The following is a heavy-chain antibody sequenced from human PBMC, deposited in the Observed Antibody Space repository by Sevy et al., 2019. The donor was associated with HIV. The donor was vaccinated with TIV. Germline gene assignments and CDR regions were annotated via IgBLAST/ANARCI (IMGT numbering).Heavy chain of an antibody. J-gene: IGHJ6*02. V-gene: IGHV1-2*02. CDR2: INPNSGGT. CDR1: GYTFTGYY. D-gene: IGHD2-2*01. Sequence: ASVKVSCKASGYTFTGYYMHWVRQAPGQGLEWMGWINPNSGGTNYAQKFQGRVTMTRDTSISKAYMERSRLRSDDTAVYYCARGGYCSSTSCRYYYYYGMDVWGQGTTVTVSS. CDR3: ARGGYCSSTSCRYYYYYGMDV.